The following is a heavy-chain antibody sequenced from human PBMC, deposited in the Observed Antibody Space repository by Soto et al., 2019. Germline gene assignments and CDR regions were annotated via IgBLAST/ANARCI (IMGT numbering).Heavy chain of an antibody. CDR2: IKQDGSEK. D-gene: IGHD3-10*01. J-gene: IGHJ4*02. CDR1: GFTFSSYW. V-gene: IGHV3-7*01. CDR3: ARHPTMGYGIDYFDY. Sequence: GGSLRLSCAASGFTFSSYWMSWVRQAPGKGLEWVANIKQDGSEKYYVDSVKGRFTISRDNAKNSLYLQMNSLRAEDTAVYYCARHPTMGYGIDYFDYWGQGTLVTVSS.